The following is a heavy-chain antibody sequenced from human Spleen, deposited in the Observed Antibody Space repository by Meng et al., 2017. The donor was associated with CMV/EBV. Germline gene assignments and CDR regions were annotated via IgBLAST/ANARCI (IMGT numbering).Heavy chain of an antibody. CDR2: VYYSGNT. J-gene: IGHJ4*02. V-gene: IGHV4-61*01. Sequence: GSLRLSCTVSGGSVSSASYYWSWIRQPPGKGLEWIGSVYYSGNTKYNPSLTSRVTISVDTSENQFSLKVSSVTAADTAVYYCARGSGFLGLPQNWGQGTLVTVSS. D-gene: IGHD3-3*01. CDR3: ARGSGFLGLPQN. CDR1: GGSVSSASYY.